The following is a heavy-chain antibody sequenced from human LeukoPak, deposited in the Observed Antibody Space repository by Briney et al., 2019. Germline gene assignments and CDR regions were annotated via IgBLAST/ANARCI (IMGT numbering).Heavy chain of an antibody. CDR2: IIPIFGTA. J-gene: IGHJ4*02. Sequence: SVKVSCKASGGTFGTSVISWVRQAPGQGLERMGEIIPIFGTASYAQKFQGRVTITADESTTTAYMELSSLRSEDTAVYYCARANDYTNPRGDYWGQGTLVTVSS. V-gene: IGHV1-69*13. D-gene: IGHD4-11*01. CDR3: ARANDYTNPRGDY. CDR1: GGTFGTSV.